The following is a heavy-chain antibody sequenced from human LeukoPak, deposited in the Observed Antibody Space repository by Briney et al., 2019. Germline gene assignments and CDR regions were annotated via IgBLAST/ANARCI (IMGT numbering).Heavy chain of an antibody. CDR2: ISGSGGST. Sequence: GGSLRLSCAASGFTFSSYAMSWVRQAPGKGLEWVSAISGSGGSTYYADSVKGRFTISRDNAKNTLYLQMNSLRAEDTAVYYCARLELLWFGELYLDVWGKGTTVTISS. CDR3: ARLELLWFGELYLDV. CDR1: GFTFSSYA. J-gene: IGHJ6*04. D-gene: IGHD3-10*01. V-gene: IGHV3-23*01.